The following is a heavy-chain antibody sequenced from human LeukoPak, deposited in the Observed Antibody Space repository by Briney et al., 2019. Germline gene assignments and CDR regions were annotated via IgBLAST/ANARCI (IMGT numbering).Heavy chain of an antibody. CDR1: EFTFSRYW. CDR2: INSDGSTT. J-gene: IGHJ4*02. V-gene: IGHV3-74*01. D-gene: IGHD3-22*01. CDR3: ARGPETYYYDSSSYY. Sequence: GGSLRLSCAASEFTFSRYWMHWVRQAPGKGLVWVSRINSDGSTTNYADSVKGRFTISRDNAKSTLYLQMNSLRAEDTAVYYCARGPETYYYDSSSYYWGQGTLVTVSS.